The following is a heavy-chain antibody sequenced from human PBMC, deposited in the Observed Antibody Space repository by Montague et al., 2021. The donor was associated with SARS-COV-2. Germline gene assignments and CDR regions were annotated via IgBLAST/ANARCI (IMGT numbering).Heavy chain of an antibody. CDR2: TYYGSSWNT. CDR3: ARGWNYAFDL. D-gene: IGHD1-7*01. V-gene: IGHV6-1*01. Sequence: CAISGDSVSRNNPAWNWIRQSPSRGLEWLGRTYYGSSWNTDYAVSVKSRITISPDTSKNQFSLHLNSVTHEDTAVYYCARGWNYAFDLWSQGTMVTVSS. J-gene: IGHJ3*01. CDR1: GDSVSRNNPA.